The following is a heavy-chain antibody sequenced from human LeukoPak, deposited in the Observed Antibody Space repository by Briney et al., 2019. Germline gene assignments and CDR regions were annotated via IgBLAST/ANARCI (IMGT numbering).Heavy chain of an antibody. V-gene: IGHV4-59*08. J-gene: IGHJ5*02. D-gene: IGHD6-19*01. CDR3: ARVARGRYSSGWYWFDP. CDR1: GGSISSYY. CDR2: IYYSGST. Sequence: SETLSLTCSVSGGSISSYYWSWIRQPPGKGLEWIGYIYYSGSTNYNPSLKSRVTISVDTSKNQFSLKLSSVTAADTAVYYCARVARGRYSSGWYWFDPWGQGTLVTVSS.